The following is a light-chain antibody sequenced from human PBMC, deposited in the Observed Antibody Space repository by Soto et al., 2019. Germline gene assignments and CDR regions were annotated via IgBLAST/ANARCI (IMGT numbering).Light chain of an antibody. CDR1: QSVSSTL. J-gene: IGKJ1*01. Sequence: ELVLTQSPVALSLSSGERATLSCRASQSVSSTLLTWYQQKPGQAPRLLIYGVSSRATGIPDRFSGSGSGTDFTLTISRVEPEDFAVDFCQHYGDSSWTCGQGSRVEIK. V-gene: IGKV3-20*01. CDR3: QHYGDSSWT. CDR2: GVS.